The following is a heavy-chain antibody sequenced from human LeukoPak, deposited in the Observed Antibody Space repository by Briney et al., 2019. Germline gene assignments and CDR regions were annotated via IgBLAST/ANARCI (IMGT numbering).Heavy chain of an antibody. J-gene: IGHJ4*02. V-gene: IGHV3-48*04. CDR3: ARTKTGYSSSWYDY. D-gene: IGHD6-13*01. Sequence: GGSLRLSCAASGFTFSSYSMNWVRQAPGKGLEWVSYISSSSSTIYYADSVKGRFTISRDNAKNSLYLQMNSLRAEDTAVYYCARTKTGYSSSWYDYWGQGTLVTVSS. CDR2: ISSSSSTI. CDR1: GFTFSSYS.